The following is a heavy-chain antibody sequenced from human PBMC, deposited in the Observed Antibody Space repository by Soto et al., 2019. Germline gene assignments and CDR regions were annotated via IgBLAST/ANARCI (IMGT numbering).Heavy chain of an antibody. Sequence: ASVKVSCKASGGTFSSYAISWVRQAPGQGLEWMGGIIPIFGTANYAQKFQGRVTITADESTSTAYMELSSLRSEDTAVYYCARGITMVLYYYYYYGMDVWGQGTTVTVSS. V-gene: IGHV1-69*13. J-gene: IGHJ6*02. CDR1: GGTFSSYA. CDR3: ARGITMVLYYYYYYGMDV. CDR2: IIPIFGTA. D-gene: IGHD3-10*01.